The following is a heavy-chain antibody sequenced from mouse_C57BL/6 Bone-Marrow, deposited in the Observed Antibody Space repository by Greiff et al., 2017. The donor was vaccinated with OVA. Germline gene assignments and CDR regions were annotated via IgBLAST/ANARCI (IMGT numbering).Heavy chain of an antibody. CDR1: GFTFTDYY. Sequence: EVKLMESGGGLVQPGGSLSLSCAASGFTFTDYYMSWVRQPPGKALEWLGFIRNKANGYTTEYSASVKGRFTISRDNSQSILYLQMNALRAEDSATYYCARWGLLRGFAYWGQGTLVTVSA. CDR3: ARWGLLRGFAY. D-gene: IGHD1-1*01. J-gene: IGHJ3*01. CDR2: IRNKANGYTT. V-gene: IGHV7-3*01.